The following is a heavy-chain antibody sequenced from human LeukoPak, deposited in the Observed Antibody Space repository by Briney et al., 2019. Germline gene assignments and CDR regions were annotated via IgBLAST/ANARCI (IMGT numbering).Heavy chain of an antibody. Sequence: GGSLRLSCAASGFTFSSYSMNWVRQAPGKGLEWVANINHDGRETYYVDSVKGRFTISRDNAKNSLFLQMNSLRVEDTAVYYCARAGGPGTVDYWGQGTLLTVSS. CDR1: GFTFSSYS. V-gene: IGHV3-7*03. CDR2: INHDGRET. J-gene: IGHJ4*02. CDR3: ARAGGPGTVDY. D-gene: IGHD1-26*01.